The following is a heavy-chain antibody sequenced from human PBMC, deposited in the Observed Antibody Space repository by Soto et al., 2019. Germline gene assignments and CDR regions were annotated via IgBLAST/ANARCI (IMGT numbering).Heavy chain of an antibody. CDR2: IKSKTDGGTT. J-gene: IGHJ4*02. Sequence: GGSLRLSCAASGFTFSNAWMSWVRQAPGKGLEWVGRIKSKTDGGTTDYDAPVKGRFTISRDDSKNTLYQQMNSLKTEDTAVYYGPTVEPGDLELELDYWGQGTLVTVSS. CDR1: GFTFSNAW. CDR3: PTVEPGDLELELDY. D-gene: IGHD7-27*01. V-gene: IGHV3-15*01.